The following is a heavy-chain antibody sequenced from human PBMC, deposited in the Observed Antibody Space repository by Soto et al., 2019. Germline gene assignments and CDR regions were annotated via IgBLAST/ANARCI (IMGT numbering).Heavy chain of an antibody. D-gene: IGHD6-13*01. V-gene: IGHV3-21*01. CDR1: GSTFRSFT. J-gene: IGHJ5*02. CDR2: ISSNSAYI. CDR3: ARDASRDSSARGWFDP. Sequence: GGSLRLSCAASGSTFRSFTMNWVRQAPGKGLEWVSTISSNSAYIYYTDALRGRFTISRDNAKNSLHLQTNSLRAEDTAVYYCARDASRDSSARGWFDPWGPGTLVTVSS.